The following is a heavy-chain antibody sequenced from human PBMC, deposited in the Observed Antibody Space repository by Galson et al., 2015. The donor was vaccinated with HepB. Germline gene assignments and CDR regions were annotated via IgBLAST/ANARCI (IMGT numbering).Heavy chain of an antibody. J-gene: IGHJ6*02. D-gene: IGHD2-2*01. CDR1: GFTFSSYA. V-gene: IGHV3-30-3*01. CDR2: ISYDGSNK. CDR3: ARVGARYCSSTSCYYYYGMDV. Sequence: SLRLSCAASGFTFSSYAMHWVRQAPGKGLEWVAVISYDGSNKYYADSVKGRFTISRDNSKNTLYLQMNSLRAEDTAVYYCARVGARYCSSTSCYYYYGMDVWGQGTTVTVSS.